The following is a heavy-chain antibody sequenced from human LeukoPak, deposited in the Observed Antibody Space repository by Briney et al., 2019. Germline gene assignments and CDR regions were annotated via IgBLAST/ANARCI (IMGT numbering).Heavy chain of an antibody. Sequence: SETLSLTCTVSGGSISSGSYYWSWIRQPAGKGLEWIGRIYTSGSTNYDPSLKSRVTISVDTSKNQFSLKLSSVTAADTAVHYCASGSHKQADYWGQGTLVTVSS. CDR1: GGSISSGSYY. CDR2: IYTSGST. J-gene: IGHJ4*02. CDR3: ASGSHKQADY. V-gene: IGHV4-61*02. D-gene: IGHD6-13*01.